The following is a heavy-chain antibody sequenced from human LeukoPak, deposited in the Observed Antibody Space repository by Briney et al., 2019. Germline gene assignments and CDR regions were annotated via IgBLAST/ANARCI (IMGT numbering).Heavy chain of an antibody. Sequence: ASVKVSCKTSGYTFTSHGISWVRLAPEQGLEWMGWISGYNGNSNYAQMFQGRVTMTADTSTSTAYMEVRSLTADDTALYYCARDNPRGTFYFDYWGQGTLVTVSS. D-gene: IGHD3-16*01. CDR1: GYTFTSHG. CDR2: ISGYNGNS. CDR3: ARDNPRGTFYFDY. V-gene: IGHV1-18*01. J-gene: IGHJ4*02.